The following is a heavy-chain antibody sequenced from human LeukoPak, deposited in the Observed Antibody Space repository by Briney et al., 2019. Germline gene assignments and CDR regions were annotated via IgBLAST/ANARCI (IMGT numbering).Heavy chain of an antibody. CDR2: ISSSGDNT. CDR1: GFVFSTYA. Sequence: GGSLRLSCAASGFVFSTYAMGWVRQAPGKGLEWVSAISSSGDNTYYADSVKGQFTISRDNSKNTLDLQMNSLRAEDTAMYHCAKVKALDAVASYFDYWGQGTLVTVST. CDR3: AKVKALDAVASYFDY. J-gene: IGHJ4*02. D-gene: IGHD1-1*01. V-gene: IGHV3-23*01.